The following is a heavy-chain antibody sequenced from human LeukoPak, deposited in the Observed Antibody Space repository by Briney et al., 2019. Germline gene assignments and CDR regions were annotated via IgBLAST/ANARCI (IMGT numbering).Heavy chain of an antibody. V-gene: IGHV1-2*02. J-gene: IGHJ4*02. CDR3: ARAYSYGYVRYYFDY. CDR2: TNPNSGGT. CDR1: GYTFTGYY. Sequence: ASVKVSCKASGYTFTGYYIHWVRQAPGQGLEWMGWTNPNSGGTNYAQNFQGRVTMTRDTSISTAYMELSSLRSEDTAVYYCARAYSYGYVRYYFDYWGQGTLVTVSS. D-gene: IGHD5-18*01.